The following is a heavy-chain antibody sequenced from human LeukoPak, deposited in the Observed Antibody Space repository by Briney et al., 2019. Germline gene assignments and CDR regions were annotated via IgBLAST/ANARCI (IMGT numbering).Heavy chain of an antibody. V-gene: IGHV5-51*01. Sequence: GESLKISCKGSGYSFTNYWIGWVRQMPGKGLEWMGIIYPGDSGTRYSPSFRGQVTISADKSISTAYLQWSSLEASDTAMYYCARPNTPQDYGDYGWIDYWGQGTLVTVSS. CDR2: IYPGDSGT. D-gene: IGHD4-17*01. CDR1: GYSFTNYW. J-gene: IGHJ4*02. CDR3: ARPNTPQDYGDYGWIDY.